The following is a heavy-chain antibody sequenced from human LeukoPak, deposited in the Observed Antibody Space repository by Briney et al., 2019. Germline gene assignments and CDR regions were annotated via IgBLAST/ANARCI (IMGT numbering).Heavy chain of an antibody. D-gene: IGHD3-22*01. CDR2: INWNGGST. CDR3: ARDLDSYDSSGSYFDY. J-gene: IGHJ4*02. Sequence: RAGGSLRLSCAASGFTFDDYGMSWVRQAPGKGLEWVSGINWNGGSTGYADSVKGRFTISRDNAKNSLYLQMNSLRAEDTAVYYCARDLDSYDSSGSYFDYWGQGTLVTVSS. CDR1: GFTFDDYG. V-gene: IGHV3-20*04.